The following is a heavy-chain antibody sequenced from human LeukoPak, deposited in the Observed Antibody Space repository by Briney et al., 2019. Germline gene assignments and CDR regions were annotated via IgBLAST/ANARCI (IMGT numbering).Heavy chain of an antibody. CDR1: GFTFSDYY. V-gene: IGHV3-11*04. J-gene: IGHJ4*02. Sequence: GGSLRLSCAASGFTFSDYYMSWIRQAPGKGLEWVSYISSSGSTIYYADSVKGRFTISRDNAKNSLYLQMNSLRAEDTAVYYCASLRGPQYCSSTSCSYPYYFDYWGQGTLVTVSS. D-gene: IGHD2-2*01. CDR3: ASLRGPQYCSSTSCSYPYYFDY. CDR2: ISSSGSTI.